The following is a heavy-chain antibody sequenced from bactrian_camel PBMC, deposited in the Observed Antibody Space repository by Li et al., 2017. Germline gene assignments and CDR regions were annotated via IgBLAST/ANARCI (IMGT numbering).Heavy chain of an antibody. Sequence: VQLVESGGGSVQAGGSLTLSCTASESTYRSICMGWFRQAPGKEREGVAVIFTGDGTTTYGDSVKGRFTISKDNAKNTAYLQMNSLKPEDTAMYYCAADVPLSDLSGDRRSTVVRTGTNPIRYNYWGQGTQVTVS. CDR3: AADVPLSDLSGDRRSTVVRTGTNPIRYNY. CDR2: IFTGDGTT. CDR1: ESTYRSIC. J-gene: IGHJ4*01. V-gene: IGHV3S63*01. D-gene: IGHD5*01.